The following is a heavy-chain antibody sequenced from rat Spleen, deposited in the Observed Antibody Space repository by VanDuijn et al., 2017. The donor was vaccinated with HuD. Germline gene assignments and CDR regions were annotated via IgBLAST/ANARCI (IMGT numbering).Heavy chain of an antibody. J-gene: IGHJ2*01. CDR2: ISYDGSNT. CDR3: ARRGYNNRFDY. V-gene: IGHV5-7*01. Sequence: EVQLVESGGGLVQPGRSLKLSCAASGFTVSDYNMAWVRQAPKKGLEWVATISYDGSNTYYRDSVKGRFTISRDNAKSTPYLKMDSLRSEDTATYYCARRGYNNRFDYWGQGVMVTVSS. D-gene: IGHD1-10*01. CDR1: GFTVSDYN.